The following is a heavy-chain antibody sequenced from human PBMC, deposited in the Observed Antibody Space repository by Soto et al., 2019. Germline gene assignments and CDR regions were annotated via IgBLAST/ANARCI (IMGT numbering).Heavy chain of an antibody. CDR2: ISAYNGNT. V-gene: IGHV1-18*04. D-gene: IGHD3-16*02. J-gene: IGHJ4*02. CDR3: ARGYDYVWGSYPQGAGGY. Sequence: QVQLVQSGAEVKKPGASVKVSCKASGYTFTSYGISWVRQAPGQGLEWMGWISAYNGNTNYAQKLQCRVTMTTDTATSTAYMELRSLRSDDTAVYYCARGYDYVWGSYPQGAGGYWGQGTLVTVSS. CDR1: GYTFTSYG.